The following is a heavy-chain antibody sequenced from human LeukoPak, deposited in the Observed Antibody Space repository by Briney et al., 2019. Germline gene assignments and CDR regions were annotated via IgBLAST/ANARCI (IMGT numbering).Heavy chain of an antibody. CDR1: GYTFTGYY. V-gene: IGHV1-2*02. CDR3: ARGELLFGDYYMDV. J-gene: IGHJ6*03. CDR2: INPNSGGT. Sequence: ASVKVSCKASGYTFTGYYMHWVRQAPGQGLEWMGWINPNSGGTNYAQKFQGRVTMTRDTSISTAYMELSRLRSDGTAVYYCARGELLFGDYYMDVWGKGTTVTISS. D-gene: IGHD3-10*01.